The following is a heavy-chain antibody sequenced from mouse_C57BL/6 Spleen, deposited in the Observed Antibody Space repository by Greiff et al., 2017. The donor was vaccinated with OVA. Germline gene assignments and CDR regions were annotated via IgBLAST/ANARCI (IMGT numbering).Heavy chain of an antibody. D-gene: IGHD1-1*01. CDR2: INPSNGGT. Sequence: QVQLQQSGTELVKPGASVKLSCKASGYTFTSYWMHWVKQRPGQGLEWIGNINPSNGGTNYNEKFKSKATLTVDKSSSTAYMQLSSLTSEDSAVYYCARSLYYGSSYGYYAMDYWGQGTSVTVSS. V-gene: IGHV1-53*01. CDR3: ARSLYYGSSYGYYAMDY. CDR1: GYTFTSYW. J-gene: IGHJ4*01.